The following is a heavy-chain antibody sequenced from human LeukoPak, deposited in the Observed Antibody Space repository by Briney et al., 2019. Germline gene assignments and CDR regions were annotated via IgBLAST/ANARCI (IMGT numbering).Heavy chain of an antibody. J-gene: IGHJ4*02. Sequence: SETLSLTCAVYSGSFSGYYWSWIRQPPGKGLEWIGEINHSGSTNYNPSLKSRVTISVDTSKNQFSLKLSSVTAADTAVYYCARGRNLIVPAAKYLFDYWGQGTLVTVSS. CDR1: SGSFSGYY. CDR2: INHSGST. CDR3: ARGRNLIVPAAKYLFDY. D-gene: IGHD2-2*01. V-gene: IGHV4-34*01.